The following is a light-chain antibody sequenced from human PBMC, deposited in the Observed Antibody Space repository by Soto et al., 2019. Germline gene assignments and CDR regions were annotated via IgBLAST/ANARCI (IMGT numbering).Light chain of an antibody. Sequence: EIVLTQSPGTLSLSPGERATLSCRASQSISSTYLAWYQRKPGQAPRLLIYGASSRATGIPDRFSGSGSGTDFNLTISRLEPEDFAVYYCQQYGSSPRTFGQGTKVEIK. V-gene: IGKV3-20*01. J-gene: IGKJ1*01. CDR2: GAS. CDR3: QQYGSSPRT. CDR1: QSISSTY.